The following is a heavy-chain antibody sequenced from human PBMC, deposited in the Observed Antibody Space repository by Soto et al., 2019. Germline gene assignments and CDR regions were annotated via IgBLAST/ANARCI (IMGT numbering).Heavy chain of an antibody. Sequence: SETLSLTCAVSGGSIGSGGYSWSWIRQPPGKGLEWIGYIYHSGSTYYNPSLKSRVTISVDRSKNQFSLKPSSVTAADTAVYYCARGQVVAAQHWGQGTLVTVSS. D-gene: IGHD2-15*01. CDR2: IYHSGST. CDR3: ARGQVVAAQH. J-gene: IGHJ4*02. V-gene: IGHV4-30-2*01. CDR1: GGSIGSGGYS.